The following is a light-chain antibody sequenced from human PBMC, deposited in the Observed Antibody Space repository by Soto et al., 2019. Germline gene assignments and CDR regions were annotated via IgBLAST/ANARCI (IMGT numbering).Light chain of an antibody. J-gene: IGLJ1*01. V-gene: IGLV2-14*03. CDR2: NVS. Sequence: QSALTQPASVAGCPGQSMTISCAGTSSDVGGYNYVSWYQQHHGNAPKLMIYNVSNRPSGVSNRFSGSKSGNTASLTISGLQAEDEADYYCRSYTSSSTYVFGTGPKVTVL. CDR1: SSDVGGYNY. CDR3: RSYTSSSTYV.